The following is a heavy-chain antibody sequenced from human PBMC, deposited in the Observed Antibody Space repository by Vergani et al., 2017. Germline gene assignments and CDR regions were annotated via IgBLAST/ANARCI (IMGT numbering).Heavy chain of an antibody. V-gene: IGHV1-69*01. CDR3: ARTGGSGDYVSYYYYYMDV. D-gene: IGHD4-17*01. J-gene: IGHJ6*03. CDR2: IIPIFGTA. CDR1: GGTFSSYA. Sequence: QVQLVQSGAEVKKPGSSVKVSCKASGGTFSSYAISWVRQAPGQGLEWMGGIIPIFGTANYAQKFQGRVTITAAESTSTAYMELSSLRSEDTAVYYCARTGGSGDYVSYYYYYMDVWGKGTTVTVSS.